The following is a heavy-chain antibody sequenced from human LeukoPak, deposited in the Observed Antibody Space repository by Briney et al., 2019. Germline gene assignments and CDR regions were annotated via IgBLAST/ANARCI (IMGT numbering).Heavy chain of an antibody. CDR1: ARTLSSYA. J-gene: IGHJ6*02. D-gene: IGHD4-23*01. CDR2: PLPILRIA. V-gene: IGHV1-69*04. CDR3: AGEGGTSYYDYYGMDV. Sequence: ASVKLACKASARTLSSYATSCVRHAPGQGLEWMGRPLPILRIANYAQKFQSRVTITADKSTSTAYMELSSLRSEDTAVYYCAGEGGTSYYDYYGMDVWGQGTAVIVS.